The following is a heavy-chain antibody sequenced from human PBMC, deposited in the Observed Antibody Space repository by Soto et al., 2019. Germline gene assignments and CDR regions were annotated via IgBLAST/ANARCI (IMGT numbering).Heavy chain of an antibody. V-gene: IGHV1-18*01. CDR3: APAPPVYCDSSGYPDYGMDV. Sequence: ASVKVSCKASGYTFTNYGISWVRQAPGQGLEWMGWISVYNGNTMYAQKIQGRVTMTTDTSTSTAYMELRTLRSEDTAVYYCAPAPPVYCDSSGYPDYGMDVWGQGTMVTVSS. CDR2: ISVYNGNT. CDR1: GYTFTNYG. J-gene: IGHJ6*02. D-gene: IGHD3-22*01.